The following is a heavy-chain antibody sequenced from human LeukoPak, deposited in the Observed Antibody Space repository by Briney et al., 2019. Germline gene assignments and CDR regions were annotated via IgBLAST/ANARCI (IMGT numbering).Heavy chain of an antibody. CDR1: GFTFSSYA. J-gene: IGHJ4*02. Sequence: GGSLRLSCAVSGFTFSSYAMSWVRQAPGKGLEWVSAISGSGGSTYYADSVKGRFTISRDNSKNTLYLQMNSLRAEDTAVYYCAKVRGRDGYNFDYWGQGTLVTVSS. CDR2: ISGSGGST. CDR3: AKVRGRDGYNFDY. D-gene: IGHD5-24*01. V-gene: IGHV3-23*01.